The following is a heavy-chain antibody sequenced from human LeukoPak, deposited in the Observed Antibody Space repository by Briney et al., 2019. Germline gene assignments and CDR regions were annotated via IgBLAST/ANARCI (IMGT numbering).Heavy chain of an antibody. CDR1: GFTFDDYA. V-gene: IGHV3-43D*03. CDR3: ARGSHWNYGGYYLDY. CDR2: ISWDGSIT. J-gene: IGHJ4*02. D-gene: IGHD1-7*01. Sequence: GGSLRLSCAASGFTFDDYAMYWVRQGPGKGLEWFALISWDGSITYYSDSVKGRFTISRDNSKNSLYLQINSLRDEDTALYYCARGSHWNYGGYYLDYWGQGTLVTVSS.